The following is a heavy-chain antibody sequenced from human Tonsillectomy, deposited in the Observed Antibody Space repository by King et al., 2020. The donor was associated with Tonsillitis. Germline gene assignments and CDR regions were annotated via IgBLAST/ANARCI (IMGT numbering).Heavy chain of an antibody. CDR1: GFIFSTYG. CDR2: IWYDGRNK. Sequence: VQLVESGGGVVQPGRSLRLSCAASGFIFSTYGIHWVRQSPGKGLEWVAVIWYDGRNKYYADSVKGRFTISRDNSKNTVYLQMTSLRVEDTAVYYCAKSRRSRVGYNFWYFDLWGRGTLVTVSS. CDR3: AKSRRSRVGYNFWYFDL. V-gene: IGHV3-33*08. D-gene: IGHD5-24*01. J-gene: IGHJ2*01.